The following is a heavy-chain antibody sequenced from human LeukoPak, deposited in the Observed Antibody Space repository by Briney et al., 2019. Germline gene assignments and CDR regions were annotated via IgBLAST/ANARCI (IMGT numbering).Heavy chain of an antibody. J-gene: IGHJ6*02. CDR1: GGSMKTFY. D-gene: IGHD3-9*01. CDR3: ARGRYDNLTGHLPRLDV. CDR2: IFSRGTT. V-gene: IGHV4-4*07. Sequence: SETLSLTCTVSGGSMKTFYWSWIRQPAGKGLEWVGRIFSRGTTNYNPSLKSRVTVSLDTSKNQFSLKLSSVTAADTAVYYCARGRYDNLTGHLPRLDVWGQGTTVIVSS.